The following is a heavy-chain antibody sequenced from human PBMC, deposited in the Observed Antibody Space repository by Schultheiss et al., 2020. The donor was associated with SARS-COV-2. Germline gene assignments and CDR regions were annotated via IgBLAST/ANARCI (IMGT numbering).Heavy chain of an antibody. CDR1: GGSISSGGYY. CDR2: INHSGST. CDR3: AKELQTLQLPTVTFYYHYGMDV. D-gene: IGHD4-17*01. V-gene: IGHV4-31*03. J-gene: IGHJ6*02. Sequence: SETLSLTCTVSGGSISSGGYYWSWIRQPPGKGLEWIGEINHSGSTNYNTSLRSRVTISVDTSKNQLSLKLSSVTAADTAVYNCAKELQTLQLPTVTFYYHYGMDVWGQGTTVTVSS.